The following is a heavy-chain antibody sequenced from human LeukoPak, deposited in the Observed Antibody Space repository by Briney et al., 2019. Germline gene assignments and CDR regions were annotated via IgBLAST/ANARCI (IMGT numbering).Heavy chain of an antibody. CDR1: GFTFSDYY. V-gene: IGHV3-11*04. Sequence: PGGSLRLSCAASGFTFSDYYMSWIRQAPGEGLEWVSYISSSGSTIYYADSVKGRFTISRDNAKNSLYLQMNSLRAEDTAVYYCAKDGYYDLWSGYGYYYYYMDVWGRGTTVTVSS. CDR3: AKDGYYDLWSGYGYYYYYMDV. CDR2: ISSSGSTI. J-gene: IGHJ6*03. D-gene: IGHD3-3*01.